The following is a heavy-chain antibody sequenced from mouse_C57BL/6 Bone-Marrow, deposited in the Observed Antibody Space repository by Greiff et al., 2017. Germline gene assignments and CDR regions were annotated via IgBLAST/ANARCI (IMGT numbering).Heavy chain of an antibody. Sequence: QVQLQQSGPELVKPGASVKISCKASGYTFTDYYINWVKQRPGQGLEWIGWIYPGSGSTYYNEKFKGKATLTVDKSSSTAYMLLSSLTSEDSAGYFCARDGHWDGGFAYWGQGTLVTVSA. D-gene: IGHD4-1*01. CDR2: IYPGSGST. CDR1: GYTFTDYY. J-gene: IGHJ3*01. CDR3: ARDGHWDGGFAY. V-gene: IGHV1-75*01.